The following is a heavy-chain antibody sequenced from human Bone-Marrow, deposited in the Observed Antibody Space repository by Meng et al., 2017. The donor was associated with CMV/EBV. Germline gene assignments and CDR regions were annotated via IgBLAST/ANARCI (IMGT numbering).Heavy chain of an antibody. CDR1: GYTFTGYY. V-gene: IGHV1-2*02. D-gene: IGHD3-10*01. CDR3: ARDWFGELYWFDP. CDR2: INPNSGGT. J-gene: IGHJ5*02. Sequence: ASVKVSCKASGYTFTGYYMHWVRQAPGQGLEWMGWINPNSGGTNYAQKFQGRVTMTRDTSISTAYMELSRLRSDDPAVYYCARDWFGELYWFDPWGQGTLVTVSS.